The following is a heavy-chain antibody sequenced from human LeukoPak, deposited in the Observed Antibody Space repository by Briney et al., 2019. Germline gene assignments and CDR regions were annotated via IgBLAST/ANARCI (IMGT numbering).Heavy chain of an antibody. D-gene: IGHD2-8*02. Sequence: PGGSLRLSCVDSALTFSNYWMSWVRQAPGKGLEWVANIRQDGIEIHYVDSVKGRFTISRDNAKNSLYLQMSSLRAEDTAVYYCARHDNTASYCLTDWGQGTLVTVSS. J-gene: IGHJ4*02. V-gene: IGHV3-7*01. CDR3: ARHDNTASYCLTD. CDR2: IRQDGIEI. CDR1: ALTFSNYW.